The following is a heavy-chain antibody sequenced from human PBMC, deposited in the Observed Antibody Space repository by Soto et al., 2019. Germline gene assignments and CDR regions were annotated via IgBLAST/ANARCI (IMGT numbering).Heavy chain of an antibody. Sequence: QVQLQESGPGLVTPSETLSLTCTVSGGSISSYYWSWIRQPPGKGLEWIGYIYYSGSTNCNPSLKSRVTISVDTSKNQFSLKLSSVTAADTAVYYCARRYGYSFDYWGQGTLVTVSS. CDR1: GGSISSYY. CDR2: IYYSGST. J-gene: IGHJ4*02. CDR3: ARRYGYSFDY. V-gene: IGHV4-59*08. D-gene: IGHD1-1*01.